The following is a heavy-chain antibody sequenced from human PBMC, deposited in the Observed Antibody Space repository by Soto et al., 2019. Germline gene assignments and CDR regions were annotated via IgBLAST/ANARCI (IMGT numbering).Heavy chain of an antibody. Sequence: QVQLQESGPGLVKPSATLSLTCAVSGGSISSSNLWSWVRHPPEKGLEWIGEIHHCGSTNYNPSLKSRVTISVDKSKNQFSLKRSSVTAADTAVYYCARGPRIAARWCLAYWGQGTLVTVSS. J-gene: IGHJ4*02. D-gene: IGHD6-6*01. CDR3: ARGPRIAARWCLAY. CDR2: IHHCGST. V-gene: IGHV4-4*02. CDR1: GGSISSSNL.